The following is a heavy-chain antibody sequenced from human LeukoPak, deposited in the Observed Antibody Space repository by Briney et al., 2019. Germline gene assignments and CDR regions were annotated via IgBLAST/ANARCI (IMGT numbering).Heavy chain of an antibody. V-gene: IGHV1-18*01. CDR3: ARDRWGRDIVVVPAAIFSSLFDY. CDR1: GYTFTSYG. D-gene: IGHD2-2*02. Sequence: ALVKVSCKASGYTFTSYGISWVRQAPGQGLEWMGWISAYNGNANYAQKLQGRVTMTTDTSTSTAYMELRSLRSDDTAVYYCARDRWGRDIVVVPAAIFSSLFDYWGQGTLVTVSS. J-gene: IGHJ4*02. CDR2: ISAYNGNA.